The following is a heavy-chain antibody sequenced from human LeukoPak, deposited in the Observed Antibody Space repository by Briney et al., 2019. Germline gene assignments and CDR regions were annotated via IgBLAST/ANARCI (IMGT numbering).Heavy chain of an antibody. CDR2: ISAYNGNT. V-gene: IGHV1-18*01. J-gene: IGHJ4*02. D-gene: IGHD3-10*01. CDR1: GYTFTSYG. Sequence: ASVKVSCKASGYTFTSYGISWVRQAPGQGLEWMGWISAYNGNTNYAQKLQGRVTMTTDTSTSTAYMELSSLRSEDTAVFYCARQRFGSFYNGGFDYWGQGTLVTVSS. CDR3: ARQRFGSFYNGGFDY.